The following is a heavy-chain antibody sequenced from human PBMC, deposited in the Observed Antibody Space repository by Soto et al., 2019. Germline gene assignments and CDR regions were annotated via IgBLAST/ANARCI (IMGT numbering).Heavy chain of an antibody. CDR1: GGSISNYY. J-gene: IGHJ6*02. Sequence: SETLSLTCTVSGGSISNYYWSWIRQAPGKGLEWIGYIYYSGSTNYNPSLKSRVTISVDTSKNQFSLKLSSVTAADTAVYYCARGVQRNYYYGMDVWGQGTTVTVSS. D-gene: IGHD6-6*01. V-gene: IGHV4-59*01. CDR2: IYYSGST. CDR3: ARGVQRNYYYGMDV.